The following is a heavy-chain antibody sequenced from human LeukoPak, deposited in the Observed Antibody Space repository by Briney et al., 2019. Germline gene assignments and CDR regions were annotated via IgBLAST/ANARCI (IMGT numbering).Heavy chain of an antibody. CDR1: GFTFDDYA. J-gene: IGHJ3*02. D-gene: IGHD2-2*01. CDR2: ISWNSGSI. Sequence: PGGSLRLSCAASGFTFDDYAMHWVRQAPGKGLEWVSGISWNSGSIGYADSVKGRFTISRDNAKNSLYLQMNSLRAEDTALYYCAKAARSTVPYAFDIWGQGTMVTVSS. CDR3: AKAARSTVPYAFDI. V-gene: IGHV3-9*01.